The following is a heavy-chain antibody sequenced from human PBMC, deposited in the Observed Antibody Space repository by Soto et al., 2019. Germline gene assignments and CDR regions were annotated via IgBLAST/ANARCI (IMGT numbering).Heavy chain of an antibody. V-gene: IGHV1-46*01. J-gene: IGHJ3*02. CDR2: INPSGGST. CDR1: GYAFTSYY. CDR3: ARAPIVGATVAFDI. D-gene: IGHD1-26*01. Sequence: ASVKVSCKASGYAFTSYYVHWVRQAPGQGLEWMGIINPSGGSTTYAQKFQGWVTMTRDTSISTAYMELSRLRSDDTAVYYCARAPIVGATVAFDIWGQGTTVTVSS.